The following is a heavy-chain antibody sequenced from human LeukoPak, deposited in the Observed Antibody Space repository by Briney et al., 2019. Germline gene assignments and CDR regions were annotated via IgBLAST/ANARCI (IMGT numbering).Heavy chain of an antibody. V-gene: IGHV3-11*01. Sequence: GGSLRLSCAASGFTFSDYYMSWIRQAPGKGLEWVSYISSSGSTIYYADSVKGRFTISGDNAKNSLYLQMNSLRAEDTAVYYCAKNVDTAMVTTTGIDYWGQGTLVTVSS. CDR2: ISSSGSTI. D-gene: IGHD5-18*01. J-gene: IGHJ4*02. CDR3: AKNVDTAMVTTTGIDY. CDR1: GFTFSDYY.